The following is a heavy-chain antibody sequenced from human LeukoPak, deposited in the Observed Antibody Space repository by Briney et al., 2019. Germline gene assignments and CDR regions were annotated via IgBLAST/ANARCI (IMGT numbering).Heavy chain of an antibody. J-gene: IGHJ4*02. CDR1: GGSIRSTNW. CDR2: ISLSGQT. CDR3: SRESGAFCPFGY. V-gene: IGHV4/OR15-8*02. D-gene: IGHD1-26*01. Sequence: SETLSLTCGVSGGSIRSTNWWSWVRQPSGQGLEWIGEISLSGQTNFNPSLNGRVTMSLDESRNQLSLTLTSVTAADTAIYYCSRESGAFCPFGYWGQGTLLIVPP.